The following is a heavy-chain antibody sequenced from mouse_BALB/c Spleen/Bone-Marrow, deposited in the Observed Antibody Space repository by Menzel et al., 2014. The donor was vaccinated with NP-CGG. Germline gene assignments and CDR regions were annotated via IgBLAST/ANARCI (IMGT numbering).Heavy chain of an antibody. J-gene: IGHJ2*01. Sequence: EVQLQQSGGGLVQPGGSRKLSCAASGFTFSSFGXHWVRQAPEKGLEWVAYISSGSSTIYYADTVKGRFTISRDNPKNTLFLQMTSLRSEDTAMYYCASSPYGYFDYWGQGTTLTVSS. D-gene: IGHD1-1*01. V-gene: IGHV5-17*02. CDR2: ISSGSSTI. CDR1: GFTFSSFG. CDR3: ASSPYGYFDY.